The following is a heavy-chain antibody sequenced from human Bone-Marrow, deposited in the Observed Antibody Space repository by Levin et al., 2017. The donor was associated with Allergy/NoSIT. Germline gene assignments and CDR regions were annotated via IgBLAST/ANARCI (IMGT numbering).Heavy chain of an antibody. CDR1: GGSISGGGYY. CDR3: ARFNGYDFDY. V-gene: IGHV4-31*03. CDR2: IYYSGNT. D-gene: IGHD5-12*01. Sequence: SETLSLTCTVSGGSISGGGYYWSWIRQHPGKGLEWIGYIYYSGNTYYNPSLKSRVIISVVTSKNQLSLQLTSVTVADTAVYYCARFNGYDFDYWGQGTLVTVSS. J-gene: IGHJ4*02.